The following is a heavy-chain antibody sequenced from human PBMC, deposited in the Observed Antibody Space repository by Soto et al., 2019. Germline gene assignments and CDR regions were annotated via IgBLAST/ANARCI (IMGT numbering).Heavy chain of an antibody. CDR3: ARGADLAYGGGDCYPHA. D-gene: IGHD2-21*02. V-gene: IGHV1-69*01. J-gene: IGHJ5*02. CDR2: IIPIFVTA. Sequence: QVQLVQSGAEVKKPGSSVKVSCKASGGTFSSYAISWVRQAPGQGLEWMGGIIPIFVTANYAQKFQGRVTITADESTSTAYMELSSLGSEDTAVYYCARGADLAYGGGDCYPHAWGQGTLVTVSS. CDR1: GGTFSSYA.